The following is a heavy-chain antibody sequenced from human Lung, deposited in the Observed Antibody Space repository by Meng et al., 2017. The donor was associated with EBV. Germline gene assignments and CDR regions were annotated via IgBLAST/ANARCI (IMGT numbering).Heavy chain of an antibody. CDR1: GGSISSGDYY. V-gene: IGHV4-30-4*01. D-gene: IGHD4-11*01. CDR2: IYYSGST. Sequence: QGQLHEAGQGPVKPTQTLSLTCTVSGGSISSGDYYWSWIRQPPGKGLEWIGYIYYSGSTYYNPSLKSRVTISVDTSKNQFSLKLSSVTAADTAVYYCARDRTTGRYFDYWGQGTLVTVSS. J-gene: IGHJ4*02. CDR3: ARDRTTGRYFDY.